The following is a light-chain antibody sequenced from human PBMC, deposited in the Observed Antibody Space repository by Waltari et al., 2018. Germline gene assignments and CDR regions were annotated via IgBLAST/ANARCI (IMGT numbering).Light chain of an antibody. CDR3: QSYDSLSAYV. CDR2: GNK. Sequence: QSVLTQPPSVSGAPGQTVTISCTVRGPNIGAGYDAHWYQVLPRTAPKLLIYGNKNRPSGVPDRFSGSRSGPSASLTITGLQPEDEADYYCQSYDSLSAYVFGGGTKVTVL. CDR1: GPNIGAGYD. V-gene: IGLV1-40*01. J-gene: IGLJ1*01.